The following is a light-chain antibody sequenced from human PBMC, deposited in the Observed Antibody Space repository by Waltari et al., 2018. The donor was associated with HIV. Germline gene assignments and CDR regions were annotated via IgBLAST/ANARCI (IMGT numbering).Light chain of an antibody. CDR3: QQYYSTPRT. J-gene: IGKJ1*01. CDR2: WAS. V-gene: IGKV4-1*01. Sequence: DIVLTQSPDSLAVSLGERATMNCTFSQKILFSSTNKNYLSWYQQRPGQPPRLLISWASSRESGVPERFTGIGSGTNFTLTISRLQADDVAVYCCQQYYSTPRTFGQGTKV. CDR1: QKILFSSTNKNY.